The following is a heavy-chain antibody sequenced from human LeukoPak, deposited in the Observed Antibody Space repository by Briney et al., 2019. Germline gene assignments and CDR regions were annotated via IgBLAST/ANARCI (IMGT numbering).Heavy chain of an antibody. V-gene: IGHV3-20*04. J-gene: IGHJ3*02. CDR3: VKDKGYIGEDAFDI. CDR1: GFTFNDYG. CDR2: INWNGGRT. D-gene: IGHD3-10*01. Sequence: PGGSLRLSCAASGFTFNDYGMSWVRQAPGKGLEWVSGINWNGGRTGYADSMKGRFTISRDNAKNSLYLQMNSLRAEDTALYSCVKDKGYIGEDAFDIWGQGTMVTVSS.